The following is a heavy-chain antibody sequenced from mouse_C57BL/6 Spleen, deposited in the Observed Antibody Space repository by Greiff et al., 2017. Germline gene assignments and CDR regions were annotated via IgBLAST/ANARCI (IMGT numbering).Heavy chain of an antibody. CDR1: GFTFSDYG. CDR2: ISSGSSTI. J-gene: IGHJ4*01. CDR3: ARDYYGSRYYYAMDY. Sequence: EVMLVESGGGLVKPGGSLKLSCAASGFTFSDYGIHWVRQAPEKGLEWVAYISSGSSTIYYADTVKGRFTISRDNAKNTLFLQMTILRSEDTAMYYCARDYYGSRYYYAMDYWGQGTSVTVSS. V-gene: IGHV5-17*01. D-gene: IGHD1-1*01.